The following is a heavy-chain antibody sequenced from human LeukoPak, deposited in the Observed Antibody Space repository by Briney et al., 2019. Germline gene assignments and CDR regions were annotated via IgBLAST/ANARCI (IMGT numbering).Heavy chain of an antibody. Sequence: GGSLRLSCAASGFTFTDYWMTWVRQVPGKGLEWVANIHKAGSESYYVDSVKGRFAVSRDNAKNSLYLQLSSLRVDDTAVYYCARVGTWELQRVFEYWGQGTLVTVSS. D-gene: IGHD1-26*01. CDR2: IHKAGSES. CDR1: GFTFTDYW. V-gene: IGHV3-7*01. CDR3: ARVGTWELQRVFEY. J-gene: IGHJ4*02.